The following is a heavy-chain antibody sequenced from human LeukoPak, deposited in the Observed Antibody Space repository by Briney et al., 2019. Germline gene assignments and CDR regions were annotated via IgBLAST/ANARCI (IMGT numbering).Heavy chain of an antibody. CDR1: GIIFSDFY. Sequence: GGSLRLSCAASGIIFSDFYMTWIRQAPGKGLEFVSYISSSGSTIYYADSVKGRFTISRDTAKNSLYLQMNSLRVEDTAVYFCARDRPGFSYGSFDYWGQGTLVTVSS. D-gene: IGHD4-17*01. CDR2: ISSSGSTI. J-gene: IGHJ4*02. CDR3: ARDRPGFSYGSFDY. V-gene: IGHV3-11*01.